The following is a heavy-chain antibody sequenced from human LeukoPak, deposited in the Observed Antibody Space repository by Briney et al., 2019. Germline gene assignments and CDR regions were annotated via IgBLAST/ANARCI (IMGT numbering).Heavy chain of an antibody. CDR3: ATHSSGYPRFYYYAMDV. D-gene: IGHD3-22*01. CDR2: IKSKIDGGTT. CDR1: GFTFNYAW. J-gene: IGHJ6*02. V-gene: IGHV3-15*01. Sequence: GGSLRLSCAASGFTFNYAWMGWVRQAAGKGLEWVGRIKSKIDGGTTDYVAPVKGRFTISRDDSKTTLYLQMNSLKTEDTALYYCATHSSGYPRFYYYAMDVWGQGTTVTVSS.